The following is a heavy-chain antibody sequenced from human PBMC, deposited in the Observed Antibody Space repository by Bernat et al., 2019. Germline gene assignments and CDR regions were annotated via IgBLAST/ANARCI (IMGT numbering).Heavy chain of an antibody. CDR1: GGSISSYY. Sequence: QVQLQESGPGLVKPSETLYLTCTVSGGSISSYYWSWIRQPPGKGLEWIGYIYYSGSTNYNPSLKSRVTISVDTAKNQFSLKLSSVTAADTAVYYCARHRAIFGVVFNFDYWGQGTLVTVSS. D-gene: IGHD3-3*01. CDR2: IYYSGST. CDR3: ARHRAIFGVVFNFDY. J-gene: IGHJ4*02. V-gene: IGHV4-59*08.